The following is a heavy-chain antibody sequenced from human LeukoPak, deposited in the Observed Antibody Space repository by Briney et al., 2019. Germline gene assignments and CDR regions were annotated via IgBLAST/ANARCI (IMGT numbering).Heavy chain of an antibody. V-gene: IGHV3-30*18. J-gene: IGHJ4*02. D-gene: IGHD3-22*01. Sequence: GGSLRLSCAASGFTFSSYGMHWVRQAPGKGLEWVAVISYDGSNKYYADSVKGRFTISRDNSKNTLYLQMNSLRAEDTAEYYCAKDTTMIVVVDSTFDYWGQGTLVTVSS. CDR2: ISYDGSNK. CDR3: AKDTTMIVVVDSTFDY. CDR1: GFTFSSYG.